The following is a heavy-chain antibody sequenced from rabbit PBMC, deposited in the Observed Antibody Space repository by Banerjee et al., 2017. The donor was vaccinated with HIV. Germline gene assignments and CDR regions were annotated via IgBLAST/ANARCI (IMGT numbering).Heavy chain of an antibody. CDR2: INTNSGNA. CDR1: GFSFSSGYD. Sequence: QSLEESGGDLVKPGASLTLTCTASGFSFSSGYDMCWVRQAPGKGLEWIACINTNSGNAVYASWAKGRFTISRTSSTTVDLKMTSLTAADTATYFCARDPAGGGNYYTLWGPGTLVT. CDR3: ARDPAGGGNYYTL. V-gene: IGHV1S40*01. J-gene: IGHJ4*01. D-gene: IGHD8-1*01.